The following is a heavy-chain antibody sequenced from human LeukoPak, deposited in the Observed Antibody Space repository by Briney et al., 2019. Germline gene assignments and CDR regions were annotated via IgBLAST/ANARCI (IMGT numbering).Heavy chain of an antibody. CDR2: IYYSGST. V-gene: IGHV4-59*01. CDR1: GGSISSYY. D-gene: IGHD1-26*01. J-gene: IGHJ4*02. CDR3: ARGLMGATHIDY. Sequence: SETLSLTCTVSGGSISSYYWSWIRQPPGKGLEWVGYIYYSGSTNYNPSLKSRVTISVDTSKNQFSLNLSSVTAADTAVYYCARGLMGATHIDYWGQGTLVTVSS.